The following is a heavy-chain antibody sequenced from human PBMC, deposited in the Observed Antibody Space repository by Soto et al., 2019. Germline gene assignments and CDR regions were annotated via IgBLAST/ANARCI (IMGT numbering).Heavy chain of an antibody. Sequence: QVQLQESGPGLVKPSQTLSLTCTVSGGSISSGDYYWSWIRQPPGKGLEWIGYIYYSGSTYYNPSLKSRVXLXXDTSTNQFSLKLSSVTAADTAVYYCARASPVVTDVWGQGTTVTVSS. CDR1: GGSISSGDYY. D-gene: IGHD5-18*01. J-gene: IGHJ6*02. CDR2: IYYSGST. CDR3: ARASPVVTDV. V-gene: IGHV4-30-4*01.